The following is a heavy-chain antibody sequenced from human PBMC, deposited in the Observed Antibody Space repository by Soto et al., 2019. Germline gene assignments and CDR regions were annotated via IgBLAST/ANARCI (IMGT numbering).Heavy chain of an antibody. D-gene: IGHD2-8*02. CDR3: ARDKITGLFDY. CDR2: INHSGST. Sequence: QVQLQQSGAGLLKPSETLSLTCAVYGGSFIGYYWTWIRQPPGTGLEWIGEINHSGSTNYNPSLKSRVTISVDTSKNHFSLKLTAVTAADTAVYYCARDKITGLFDYWGQGTLVTVSS. J-gene: IGHJ4*02. CDR1: GGSFIGYY. V-gene: IGHV4-34*01.